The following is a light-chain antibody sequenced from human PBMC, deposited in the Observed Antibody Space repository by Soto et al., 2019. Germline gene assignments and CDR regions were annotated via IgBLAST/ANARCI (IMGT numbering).Light chain of an antibody. CDR2: VTS. V-gene: IGKV1-12*01. CDR1: QGLSGS. J-gene: IGKJ5*01. Sequence: DIQMTQSPSSVSASVGDRVTITCRATQGLSGSLAWYQQKPGKAPKLLISVTSRLQSGVPSRFSGSASVTDFTLTIASLQPEDLATYYCQQGHNWPLTFGHGTRLEIK. CDR3: QQGHNWPLT.